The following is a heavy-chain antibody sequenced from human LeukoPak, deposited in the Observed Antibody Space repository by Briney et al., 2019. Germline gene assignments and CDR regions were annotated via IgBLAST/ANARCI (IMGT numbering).Heavy chain of an antibody. V-gene: IGHV3-15*01. Sequence: GGSLRLSCAASGLTFSNAWMNWVRQTPEKGLEWVGLIKSTANGGTIDYAAPVKGRFTISRDDSKNTLHLQMNSLRAEDTAVYYCAREGSYNFDYWGQGTLVTVSS. D-gene: IGHD1-26*01. CDR1: GLTFSNAW. CDR3: AREGSYNFDY. CDR2: IKSTANGGTI. J-gene: IGHJ4*02.